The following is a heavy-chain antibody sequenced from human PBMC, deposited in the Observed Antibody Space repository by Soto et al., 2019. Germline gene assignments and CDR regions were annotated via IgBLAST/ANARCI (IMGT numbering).Heavy chain of an antibody. Sequence: PGGSLCLSCAASGFTFSRFEMNWVRQAPGKGLEWVSKSGSSGSTIWYADSVKGRFTISRDNAGNSLYLQMNSLRGADTALYYCARGTYSSSYYFDYWGQGTLVTVSS. CDR1: GFTFSRFE. V-gene: IGHV3-48*03. J-gene: IGHJ4*02. CDR3: ARGTYSSSYYFDY. CDR2: SGSSGSTI. D-gene: IGHD6-6*01.